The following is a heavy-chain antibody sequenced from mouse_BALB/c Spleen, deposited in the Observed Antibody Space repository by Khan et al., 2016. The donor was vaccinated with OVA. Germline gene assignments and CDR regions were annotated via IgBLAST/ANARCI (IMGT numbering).Heavy chain of an antibody. J-gene: IGHJ4*01. D-gene: IGHD2-10*01. CDR2: IWSDGST. Sequence: QVQLKQSGPGLAAPSQSLSITCTISGFSLTNYGVHWVRQPPGKGLEWLVVIWSDGSTNYNSVLKSRLTITMDNSQSQVFLKMNSLQTDDTAIYFCARQPYYHYNIMDYWGQGTSVTVSS. CDR1: GFSLTNYG. CDR3: ARQPYYHYNIMDY. V-gene: IGHV2-6-1*01.